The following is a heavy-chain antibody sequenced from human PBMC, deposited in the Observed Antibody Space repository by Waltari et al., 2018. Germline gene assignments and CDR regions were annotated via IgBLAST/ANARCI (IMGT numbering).Heavy chain of an antibody. Sequence: EVQVVESGGGLVQPGGSLRLSCAASGFTFRSSWMTWVRQAPGKGLGGVDNIKTDGSETYYVDSVKGRFTIARDNTKNSLDLQMSSLRAEDTAVYYCAIGGVETSWYWRYWGQGTLVTVSS. J-gene: IGHJ4*02. V-gene: IGHV3-7*01. CDR2: IKTDGSET. D-gene: IGHD6-13*01. CDR3: AIGGVETSWYWRY. CDR1: GFTFRSSW.